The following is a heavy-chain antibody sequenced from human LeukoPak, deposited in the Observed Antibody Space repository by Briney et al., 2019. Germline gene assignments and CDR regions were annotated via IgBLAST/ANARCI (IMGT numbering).Heavy chain of an antibody. CDR2: VDPEDGET. V-gene: IGHV1-69-2*01. CDR1: GYTFTDYY. CDR3: ATVSSSGSYYNHFDY. Sequence: ASVKVSCKVSGYTFTDYYMHWVQQAPGKGLEWMGLVDPEDGETIYAEKFQGRVTITADTSTDTAYMELSSLRSEATAVYYCATVSSSGSYYNHFDYWGQGTLVTVSS. D-gene: IGHD3-10*01. J-gene: IGHJ4*02.